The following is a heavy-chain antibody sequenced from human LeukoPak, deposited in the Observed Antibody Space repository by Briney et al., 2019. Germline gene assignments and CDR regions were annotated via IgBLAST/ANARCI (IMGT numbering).Heavy chain of an antibody. CDR3: AREGGADIVVVPAARRRLGGAFDI. V-gene: IGHV1-69*05. Sequence: SVKVSCKASGGTFSSYAISWVRQAPGQGLEWMGGIIPIFGTANYAQKFQGRVTITTDESTSTAYMELSSLRSEDTAVYYCAREGGADIVVVPAARRRLGGAFDIWGQGTMVTVSS. D-gene: IGHD2-2*01. CDR2: IIPIFGTA. J-gene: IGHJ3*02. CDR1: GGTFSSYA.